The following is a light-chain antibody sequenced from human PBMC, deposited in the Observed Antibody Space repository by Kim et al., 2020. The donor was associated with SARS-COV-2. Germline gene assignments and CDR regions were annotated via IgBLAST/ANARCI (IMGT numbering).Light chain of an antibody. CDR1: STNIGSNT. Sequence: GQRVTISCSGSSTNIGSNTVNWYQQLPGAAPKLLIYSNNQRPSGVPDRLFGSKSGTSASLAISGLQSEDEADYYCAAWDDSLNGPVFGGGTQLTVL. CDR3: AAWDDSLNGPV. V-gene: IGLV1-44*01. J-gene: IGLJ3*02. CDR2: SNN.